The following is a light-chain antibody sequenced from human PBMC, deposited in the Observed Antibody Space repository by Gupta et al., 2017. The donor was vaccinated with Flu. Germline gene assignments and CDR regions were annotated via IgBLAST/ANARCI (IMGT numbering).Light chain of an antibody. CDR2: LGS. CDR3: RQTRQCLSGT. Sequence: DIVLTQSPLSLSVTPGEAASISCRSSQSLRKSNGYNYLDWYLQKPGQSPQLLIYLGSSRDAGDTDRFGGGGLGKDFALRNSSGEEEDVGGYYCRQTRQCLSGTFGGGTKVDIK. V-gene: IGKV2-28*01. J-gene: IGKJ4*01. CDR1: QSLRKSNGYNY.